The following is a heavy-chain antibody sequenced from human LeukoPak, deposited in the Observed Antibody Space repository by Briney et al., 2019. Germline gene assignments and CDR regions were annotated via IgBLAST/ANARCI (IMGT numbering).Heavy chain of an antibody. CDR1: GFTFSSYW. V-gene: IGHV3-7*01. J-gene: IGHJ4*02. D-gene: IGHD3-22*01. CDR2: IKQEGSEQ. CDR3: AKDTYYYDSSGYSETCFDY. Sequence: GGSLRLSCAASGFTFSSYWLSWVRQAPGKGLKWVANIKQEGSEQYYVDSVKGRFTLSSDNAQNSLYLQTNSLKGEDKAVYDLAKDTYYYDSSGYSETCFDYWGQGTLVTVSS.